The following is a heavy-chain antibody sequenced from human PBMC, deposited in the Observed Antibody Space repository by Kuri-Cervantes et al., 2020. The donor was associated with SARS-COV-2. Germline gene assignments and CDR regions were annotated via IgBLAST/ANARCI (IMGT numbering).Heavy chain of an antibody. CDR1: GGSISSYY. V-gene: IGHV4-4*07. Sequence: GSLRLSCTVSGGSISSYYWSWIRQPAGKGLEWIGRIYTSGSTNYNPSLKSRVTMSVDTSKNQFSLKLSSVTAADTAVYYCAREWAVVSYFDYWGQGTLVTVSS. D-gene: IGHD4-23*01. CDR3: AREWAVVSYFDY. CDR2: IYTSGST. J-gene: IGHJ4*02.